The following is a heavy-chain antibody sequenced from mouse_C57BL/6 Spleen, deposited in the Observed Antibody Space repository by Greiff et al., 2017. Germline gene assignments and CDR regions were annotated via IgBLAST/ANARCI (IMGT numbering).Heavy chain of an antibody. Sequence: VQLQQPGAELVKPGASVKLSCKASGYTFTSYWMQWVKQRPGQGLEWIGEIDPADSYTNYNQKFKGKATLTVDTTSSTAYMQLSSLTSEDSAVYYCARNSNHYLDYWGQGTSVTVSS. D-gene: IGHD2-5*01. J-gene: IGHJ4*01. V-gene: IGHV1-50*01. CDR1: GYTFTSYW. CDR2: IDPADSYT. CDR3: ARNSNHYLDY.